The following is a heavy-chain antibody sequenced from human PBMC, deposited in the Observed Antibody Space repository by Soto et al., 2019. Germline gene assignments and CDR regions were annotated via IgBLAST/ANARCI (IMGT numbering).Heavy chain of an antibody. J-gene: IGHJ4*02. V-gene: IGHV5-10-1*01. CDR2: IDPIDSQT. CDR1: GYSFAGYW. Sequence: GESLKISCNGSGYSFAGYWITWVRQKPGKGLEWMGRIDPIDSQTYYSPSFRGHVTISVTKSITTVFLQWSSLRASDTAMYYCARQIYDSDTGPNFQYYFDSWGQGTPVTVS. CDR3: ARQIYDSDTGPNFQYYFDS. D-gene: IGHD3-22*01.